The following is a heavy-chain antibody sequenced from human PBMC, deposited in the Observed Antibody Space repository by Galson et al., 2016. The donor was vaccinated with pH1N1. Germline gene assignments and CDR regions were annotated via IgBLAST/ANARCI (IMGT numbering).Heavy chain of an antibody. J-gene: IGHJ4*02. Sequence: SLRLSCAASGFSFSTYAMHWVRQAPGKGLEWVAVVLYDGNNQYFADSVKGRFTIPRGHSEHTVYLQMNRLRAEDTAVSYCVRDWEYSAHDSCVRGQGTPVSVAS. D-gene: IGHD5-12*01. CDR3: VRDWEYSAHDSCV. CDR1: GFSFSTYA. CDR2: VLYDGNNQ. V-gene: IGHV3-30-3*01.